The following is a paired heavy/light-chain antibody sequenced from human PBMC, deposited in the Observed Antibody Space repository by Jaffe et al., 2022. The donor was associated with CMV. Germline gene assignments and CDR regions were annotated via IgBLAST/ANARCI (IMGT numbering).Heavy chain of an antibody. J-gene: IGHJ4*02. CDR3: ARAWWVDIAMVPDY. CDR1: GFTFSAYG. V-gene: IGHV3-33*01. Sequence: QVQLVESGGGVVQPGGSLRLSCAASGFTFSAYGMHWVRQAPGKGLEWVAIVWYDGSNKYYADSVKGRFTVSRDNSKNTLYLQMNSLRVEDTALYYCARAWWVDIAMVPDYWGQGTLVTVSS. D-gene: IGHD5-18*01. CDR2: VWYDGSNK.
Light chain of an antibody. V-gene: IGKV2-30*02. Sequence: DVVMTQSPLSLPVTLGQPASISCRSSESLVHSDGNTYLNWFQQRPGQSPRRLIYKVSNRDSGVPDRFSGSGSGTDFTLKISRVEAEDVGVYYCMQGTHWPPWTFGQGTKVEIK. CDR1: ESLVHSDGNTY. CDR2: KVS. CDR3: MQGTHWPPWT. J-gene: IGKJ1*01.